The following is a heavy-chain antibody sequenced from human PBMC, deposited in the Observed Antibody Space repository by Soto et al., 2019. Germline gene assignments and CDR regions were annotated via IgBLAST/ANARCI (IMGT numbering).Heavy chain of an antibody. CDR3: AKDLVTISRKDWFDP. J-gene: IGHJ5*02. CDR2: ISGSGGST. Sequence: GGPLRLSCAASGFTFSSYAMSWVRQAPGKGLEWVSAISGSGGSTYYADSVKGRFTISRDNSKNTLYLQMNSLRAEDTAVYYCAKDLVTISRKDWFDPCGQGTLVTLSS. V-gene: IGHV3-23*01. D-gene: IGHD3-3*01. CDR1: GFTFSSYA.